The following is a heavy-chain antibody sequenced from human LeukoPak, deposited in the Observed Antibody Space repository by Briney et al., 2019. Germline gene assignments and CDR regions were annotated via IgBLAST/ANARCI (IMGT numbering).Heavy chain of an antibody. J-gene: IGHJ4*02. Sequence: GGSLRLSCAASGFTFSSHRMSWVRQAPGEGLELVANIKQDGSEKYYVDSVKGRFTISKDNAKNSLYLQMNSLRAEDTAVYYCARNQRRLDYWGQGTLVTVSS. CDR3: ARNQRRLDY. CDR1: GFTFSSHR. CDR2: IKQDGSEK. V-gene: IGHV3-7*01. D-gene: IGHD1-14*01.